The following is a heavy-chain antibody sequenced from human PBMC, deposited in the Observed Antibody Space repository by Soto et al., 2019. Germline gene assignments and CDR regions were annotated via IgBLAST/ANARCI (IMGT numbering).Heavy chain of an antibody. CDR3: XRDPXPQXXXXXXGYFHFDY. Sequence: QVQLVESGGGVVQPGRSLRLSCAASGFSFSTYAMHWVRQTPGKGLEWVAVISYAGDHKYFTDSVKVRLNNSRENSMXXXXXLMXXLRSXXXXXXXXXRDPXPQXXXXXXGYFHFDYWGQGTLVSVSS. CDR2: ISYAGDHK. D-gene: IGHD3-22*01. J-gene: IGHJ4*02. CDR1: GFSFSTYA. V-gene: IGHV3-30-3*01.